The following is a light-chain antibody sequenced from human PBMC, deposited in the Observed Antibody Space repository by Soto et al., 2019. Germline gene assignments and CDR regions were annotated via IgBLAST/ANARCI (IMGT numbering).Light chain of an antibody. J-gene: IGKJ3*01. Sequence: EIVLPQFPGTLSLSPGERATLSCRASQSVSSSYLAWYQQTPGQAPRLLIYGASSRATGIPDRFSGSGSGTDFTLTISRLEPEDFAVYSCQQYGSSPLFTFGPGTKGDIK. V-gene: IGKV3-20*01. CDR1: QSVSSSY. CDR2: GAS. CDR3: QQYGSSPLFT.